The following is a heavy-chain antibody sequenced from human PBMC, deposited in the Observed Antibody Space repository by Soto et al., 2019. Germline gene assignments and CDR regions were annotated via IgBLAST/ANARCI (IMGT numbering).Heavy chain of an antibody. CDR2: IWYDGSNK. D-gene: IGHD6-19*01. Sequence: QVQLVESGGGVVQPGRSLRLSCAASGFTFSSYGMQWVRQAPGKGLEWVAVIWYDGSNKYYADSVKGRFTISRDNSKNALYLQMIRLRAEDTAVYYGARDRGGSGRDYYYYGMDVWGQGTTVTVSS. CDR3: ARDRGGSGRDYYYYGMDV. CDR1: GFTFSSYG. V-gene: IGHV3-33*01. J-gene: IGHJ6*02.